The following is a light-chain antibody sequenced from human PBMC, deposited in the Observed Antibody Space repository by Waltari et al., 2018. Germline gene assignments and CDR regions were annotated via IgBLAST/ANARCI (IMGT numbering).Light chain of an antibody. V-gene: IGKV1-39*01. CDR1: QYIPSS. CDR3: QQSYSSPWT. CDR2: TAS. J-gene: IGKJ1*01. Sequence: DIQMTQSPISLSASVGDRVTITCRASQYIPSSLNWYQWRPGKAPKVLIYTASNLHSGVPSRFSGSGSGTDFTLTISSLQPEDFATYFCQQSYSSPWTFGQGTKVEIK.